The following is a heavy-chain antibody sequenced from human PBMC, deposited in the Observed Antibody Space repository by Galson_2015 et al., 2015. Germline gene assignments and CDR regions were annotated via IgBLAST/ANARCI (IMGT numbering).Heavy chain of an antibody. CDR2: IKYDGSQT. CDR3: ARDANRGGKFDY. D-gene: IGHD1-14*01. Sequence: SLRLSCAASGFTFPNYWMVWVRQTPEKGLQWVAKIKYDGSQTFYVDSVKGRFTISRDNAENSLDLQMNSLRADDTAVYYCARDANRGGKFDYWGQGALVTVSS. CDR1: GFTFPNYW. J-gene: IGHJ4*02. V-gene: IGHV3-7*03.